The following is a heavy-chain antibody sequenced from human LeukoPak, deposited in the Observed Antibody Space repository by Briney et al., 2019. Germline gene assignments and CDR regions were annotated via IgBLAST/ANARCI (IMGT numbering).Heavy chain of an antibody. J-gene: IGHJ4*02. CDR2: INPNSGDT. CDR3: ASDWGGSGSYFDY. D-gene: IGHD1-26*01. V-gene: IGHV1-2*02. Sequence: ASVKVSCTTSGYTFTAYYMHWVRQAPGQGLEWIGWINPNSGDTKYAQNFQGRVTMTRDTSITTAHMELSRLRSDDTALYYCASDWGGSGSYFDYWGQGTLVTVSS. CDR1: GYTFTAYY.